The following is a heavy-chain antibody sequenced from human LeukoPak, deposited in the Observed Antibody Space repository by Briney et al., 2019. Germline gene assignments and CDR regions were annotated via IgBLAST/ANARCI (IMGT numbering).Heavy chain of an antibody. J-gene: IGHJ6*02. CDR2: SSSSNS. V-gene: IGHV3-21*01. Sequence: GGSLRLSCAASGFTFTPYSINWVRQAPGKGLEWVSSSSSSNSYYADSVKGRFTISRDNAKKSVYLQMNSLRAEDTAVYYCARVPGDLRWGMDVWGQGTTATVAS. D-gene: IGHD2-21*02. CDR1: GFTFTPYS. CDR3: ARVPGDLRWGMDV.